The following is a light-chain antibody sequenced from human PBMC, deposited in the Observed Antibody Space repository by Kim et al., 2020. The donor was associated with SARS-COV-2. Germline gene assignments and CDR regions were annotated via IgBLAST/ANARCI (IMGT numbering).Light chain of an antibody. Sequence: PGKTARVSCGGKSIGSKSVHWYQQKSGQAPALVIYYDSDRPSGIPERFSGSNSGNTATLTISRVEAGDEADYYCQVWDSSSDHRVVFGGGTQLTVL. CDR3: QVWDSSSDHRVV. CDR1: SIGSKS. CDR2: YDS. V-gene: IGLV3-21*04. J-gene: IGLJ2*01.